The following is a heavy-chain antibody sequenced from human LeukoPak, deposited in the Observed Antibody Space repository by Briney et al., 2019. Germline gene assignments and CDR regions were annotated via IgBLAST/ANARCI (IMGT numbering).Heavy chain of an antibody. Sequence: SETRSLTCTVSGGSISSYYWSWIRQPAGKGREWIGRIYTSGSTNYNPSLKSRVTMSVDTSKNQFSLKLSSVTAADTAVYYCARDGSICSGGSCYDYFDYWGEGTLVTVSS. V-gene: IGHV4-4*07. CDR2: IYTSGST. CDR1: GGSISSYY. J-gene: IGHJ4*02. D-gene: IGHD2-15*01. CDR3: ARDGSICSGGSCYDYFDY.